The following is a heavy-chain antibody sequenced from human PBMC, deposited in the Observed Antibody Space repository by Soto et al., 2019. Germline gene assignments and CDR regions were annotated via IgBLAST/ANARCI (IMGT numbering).Heavy chain of an antibody. V-gene: IGHV3-23*01. D-gene: IGHD5-18*01. CDR1: GFTFSSYG. Sequence: GGSLRLSCAASGFTFSSYGMSWVRQAPGKGLEWVSAISGIGGSTYYADSVKGRFTISRDNSKNTLYLQMNSLRAEDTAVYYCAKDGGYSYGYSPRYYYGMDVWGQGTTVTVSS. CDR3: AKDGGYSYGYSPRYYYGMDV. J-gene: IGHJ6*02. CDR2: ISGIGGST.